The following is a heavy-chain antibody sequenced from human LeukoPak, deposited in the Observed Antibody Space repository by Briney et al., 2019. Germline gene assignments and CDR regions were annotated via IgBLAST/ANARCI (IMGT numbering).Heavy chain of an antibody. CDR2: INPSGGGT. D-gene: IGHD2-8*01. V-gene: IGHV1-46*01. CDR3: ASVYLYGMDV. J-gene: IGHJ6*02. CDR1: GYSLTTYY. Sequence: ASVKVSCKASGYSLTTYYMHWVRQAPGQGLGWMAIINPSGGGTKYAQKFQGRVTMTRDTPTNTVYMELSSLRNEDTAVYYCASVYLYGMDVWGQGTTVTVSS.